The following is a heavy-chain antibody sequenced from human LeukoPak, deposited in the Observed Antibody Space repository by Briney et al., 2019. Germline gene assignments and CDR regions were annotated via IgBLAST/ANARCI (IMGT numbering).Heavy chain of an antibody. V-gene: IGHV3-53*01. J-gene: IGHJ3*02. CDR1: GFSVSSNF. CDR2: IFSGGST. Sequence: GGSLRLSCAASGFSVSSNFMTWVRQAPGKGLEWLSVIFSGGSTYYADSVKGRFTISRDNSKNTLYLQMSSLRAEDTAVYFCARGRRWDLLVSLIDASDIWGQGTMVTVSS. D-gene: IGHD4-23*01. CDR3: ARGRRWDLLVSLIDASDI.